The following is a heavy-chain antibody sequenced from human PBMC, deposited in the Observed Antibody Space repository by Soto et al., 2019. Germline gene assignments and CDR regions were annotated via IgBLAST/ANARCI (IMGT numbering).Heavy chain of an antibody. CDR2: IWYDGSNK. CDR1: GFTFSSYG. V-gene: IGHV3-33*01. J-gene: IGHJ4*02. CDR3: TRKEPWGYFDY. D-gene: IGHD3-16*01. Sequence: GSLLLTCSASGFTFSSYGMHWVRQAPGKGLEWVAVIWYDGSNKYYADSVKGRFTISRDNSKNTLYLQMNSLRAEDTAVYYCTRKEPWGYFDYWGQGTLVTVYS.